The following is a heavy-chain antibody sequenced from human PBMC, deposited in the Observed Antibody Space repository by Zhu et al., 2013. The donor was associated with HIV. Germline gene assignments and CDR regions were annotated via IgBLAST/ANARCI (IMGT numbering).Heavy chain of an antibody. CDR1: GYTFTGYY. CDR3: ARHPFRSSTTGNYFDP. Sequence: QVQLVQSGAEVKKPGASVKVSCKASGYTFTGYYMHWVRQAPGQGLEWMGWINPNSGGTNYAQKFQGRVTMTRDTSISTAYMELSRLRSDDTAVYYCARHPFRSSTTGNYFDPWGQGTLVTVSS. V-gene: IGHV1-2*02. J-gene: IGHJ5*02. CDR2: INPNSGGT. D-gene: IGHD2-2*01.